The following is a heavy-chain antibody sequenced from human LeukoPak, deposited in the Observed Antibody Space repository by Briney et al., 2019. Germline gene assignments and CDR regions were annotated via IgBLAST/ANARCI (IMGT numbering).Heavy chain of an antibody. CDR2: ISGSGGST. D-gene: IGHD1-1*01. CDR3: GSDGRLVQLWFDP. J-gene: IGHJ5*02. V-gene: IGHV3-23*01. Sequence: GGTLRLSCAASGFTFSSYAMTWIRQAPGKGLEWVSSISGSGGSTYYADSVKGRFTISRDNSRNMLFLQMNSLRADDTAVYYCGSDGRLVQLWFDPWGQGTLVTVSS. CDR1: GFTFSSYA.